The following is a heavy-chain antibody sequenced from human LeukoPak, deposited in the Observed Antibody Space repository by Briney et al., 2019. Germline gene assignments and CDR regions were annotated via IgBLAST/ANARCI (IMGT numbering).Heavy chain of an antibody. CDR3: AKPARTDAFDI. D-gene: IGHD1-14*01. V-gene: IGHV3-23*01. J-gene: IGHJ3*02. Sequence: GGSLTLPCAASGFTFNNYAMNWVRQAPGKGLEWVSSISGSGGKTYYADSVKGRFTISRDNSKNTLYLQMNSLRAEDTAVYYCAKPARTDAFDIWGQGTMVTVSS. CDR1: GFTFNNYA. CDR2: ISGSGGKT.